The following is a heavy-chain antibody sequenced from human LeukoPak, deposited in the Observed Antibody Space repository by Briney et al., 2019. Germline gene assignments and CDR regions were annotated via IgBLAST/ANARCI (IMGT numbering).Heavy chain of an antibody. CDR1: GGSFSGYY. D-gene: IGHD3-10*01. V-gene: IGHV4-34*01. Sequence: SETLPLTCGVYGGSFSGYYWSWIRQPPGKGLEWIGEINHSGSTNYNPSLKSRVTISVDTSKNQFSLKLTSVTAADTAVYYCARGERFGELNAFDIWGQGTLVTVSS. J-gene: IGHJ3*02. CDR3: ARGERFGELNAFDI. CDR2: INHSGST.